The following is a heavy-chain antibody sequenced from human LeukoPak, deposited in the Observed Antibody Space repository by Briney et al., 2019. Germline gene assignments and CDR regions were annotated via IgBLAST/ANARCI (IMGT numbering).Heavy chain of an antibody. V-gene: IGHV4-39*07. CDR3: ARDRGSSGWDFDY. Sequence: SETLSLTCTVSGGSLSSSSYYWGWIRQPPGKGLEWIGSIYYSGSTYYNPSLKSRVTISVDTSKNQFSLKLSSVTAADTAVYYCARDRGSSGWDFDYWGQGTLVTVSS. D-gene: IGHD6-19*01. CDR2: IYYSGST. CDR1: GGSLSSSSYY. J-gene: IGHJ4*02.